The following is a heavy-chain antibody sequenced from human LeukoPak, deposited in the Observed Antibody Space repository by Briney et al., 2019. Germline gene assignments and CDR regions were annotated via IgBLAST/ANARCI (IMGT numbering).Heavy chain of an antibody. CDR2: IYYSGST. Sequence: SETLSLTCTVSGGSVSSGSYYWSWIRQPPGKELEWIGCIYYSGSTNYNPSLKSRVTISVDMSKNQFSLRLSSVTTADTAVYYCARVPGGGTAANWGQGTMVTVSS. J-gene: IGHJ3*01. CDR3: ARVPGGGTAAN. CDR1: GGSVSSGSYY. V-gene: IGHV4-61*01. D-gene: IGHD1-7*01.